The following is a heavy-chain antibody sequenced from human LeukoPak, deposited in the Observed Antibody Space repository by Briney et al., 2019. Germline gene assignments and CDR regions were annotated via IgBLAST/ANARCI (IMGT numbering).Heavy chain of an antibody. CDR2: INHSGST. Sequence: PSETLSLTCAVYGGSFSGYYWSWIRQPPGKGLEWIGEINHSGSTNYNPSLKSRVTISVDTSKNQFSLKLSSVTAADTAVYYCARGGKLRYFDWLLPADDNWFDPWGQGTLVTVSS. CDR1: GGSFSGYY. CDR3: ARGGKLRYFDWLLPADDNWFDP. D-gene: IGHD3-9*01. J-gene: IGHJ5*02. V-gene: IGHV4-34*01.